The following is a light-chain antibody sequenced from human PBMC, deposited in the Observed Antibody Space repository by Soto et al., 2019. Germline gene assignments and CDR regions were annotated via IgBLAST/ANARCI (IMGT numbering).Light chain of an antibody. V-gene: IGKV1-39*01. CDR3: QQSYSTPYT. CDR2: AAS. J-gene: IGKJ2*01. Sequence: DIQMTQSPSSLSASVGDRVTITCRASQSISSYLNWYQQKPGKAPKLLIYAASSLQSGVPSRLSGSGSGTDFTLNISSLQPEDFATYSCQQSYSTPYTFGQGTKVDIK. CDR1: QSISSY.